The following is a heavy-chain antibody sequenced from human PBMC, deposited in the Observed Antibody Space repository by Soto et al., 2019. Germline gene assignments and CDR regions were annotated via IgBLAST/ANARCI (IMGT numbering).Heavy chain of an antibody. Sequence: EVQLVESGGGLIQPGGSLRLSCTASGFTVSSNYMSWVRQAPGKGLEWVSVIYSGGSKYYADSVKGRFTISRDSSKNTLYLQMNSLRAEDTAVYYCARFSGYPNYYFDYWGQGTLVTVSS. CDR1: GFTVSSNY. V-gene: IGHV3-53*01. CDR3: ARFSGYPNYYFDY. D-gene: IGHD5-18*01. CDR2: IYSGGSK. J-gene: IGHJ4*02.